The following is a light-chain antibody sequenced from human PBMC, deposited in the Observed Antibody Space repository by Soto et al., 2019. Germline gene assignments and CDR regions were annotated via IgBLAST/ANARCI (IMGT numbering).Light chain of an antibody. J-gene: IGKJ1*01. CDR3: QQYATLPPT. CDR2: GAS. CDR1: QSVSSRY. V-gene: IGKV3-20*01. Sequence: EIVLTQSPGTLSLSPGERATLSCRASQSVSSRYLAWYQQKPGQDPRLLIYGASSRSTGIEERSRGSGTGTDFTLTISRLEPVAFAVYYGQQYATLPPTFGQGTKVEIK.